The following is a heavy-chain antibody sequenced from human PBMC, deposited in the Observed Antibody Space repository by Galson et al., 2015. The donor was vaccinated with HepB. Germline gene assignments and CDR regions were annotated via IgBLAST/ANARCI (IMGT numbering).Heavy chain of an antibody. Sequence: SLRLSCAASGFTLSSYGMHWVRQAPGKGLEWAAVIWYDGSNKYYADSVKGRFTISRDNSKNTLYLQMNSLRAEDTAVYYCARDIVATIRKKYYYYGMDVWGQGTTVTVSS. CDR2: IWYDGSNK. CDR1: GFTLSSYG. V-gene: IGHV3-33*01. CDR3: ARDIVATIRKKYYYYGMDV. D-gene: IGHD5-12*01. J-gene: IGHJ6*02.